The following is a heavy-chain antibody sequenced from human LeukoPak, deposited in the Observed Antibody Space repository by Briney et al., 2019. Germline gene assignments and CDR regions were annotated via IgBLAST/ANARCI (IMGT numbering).Heavy chain of an antibody. J-gene: IGHJ4*02. CDR2: ISWNSDSI. CDR3: AKDPSGRGSLPQDY. V-gene: IGHV3-9*01. D-gene: IGHD3-10*01. Sequence: GRSLRLSCAASGFTFDDYAMHWVRQPPGEGLEWGSGISWNSDSIGYADSVKGRFTISRDNAKNSLYLQMNSLRTEDTALYYCAKDPSGRGSLPQDYWGQGTLVTVSS. CDR1: GFTFDDYA.